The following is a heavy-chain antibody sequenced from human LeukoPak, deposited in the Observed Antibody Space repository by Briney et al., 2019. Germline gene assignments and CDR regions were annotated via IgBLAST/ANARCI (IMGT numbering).Heavy chain of an antibody. CDR1: GFTFSDYS. V-gene: IGHV3-48*04. J-gene: IGHJ4*02. CDR3: ARDHRYAFDN. Sequence: GGSLRLSCAASGFTFSDYSMNWVRQAPGRGLEWISYVGISSGNTKYADSVKGRFTISGDSAKNSVFLQMNSLRVKDTAVYYCARDHRYAFDNWGQGTLVTVSS. CDR2: VGISSGNT. D-gene: IGHD5-12*01.